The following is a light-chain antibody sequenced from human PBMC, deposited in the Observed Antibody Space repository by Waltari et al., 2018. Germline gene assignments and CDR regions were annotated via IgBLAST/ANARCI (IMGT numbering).Light chain of an antibody. CDR1: SSDVGGYNY. CDR3: CSYAGSYILV. J-gene: IGLJ2*01. CDR2: DVN. Sequence: QSALTQPRSVSGSPGQSVTISCTGTSSDVGGYNYVSWYQQHPGKAPKLMIYDVNKRPSGVPDRFSGSKSGNTASLTISGLLAEDEADFYCCSYAGSYILVFGGGTKLTVL. V-gene: IGLV2-11*01.